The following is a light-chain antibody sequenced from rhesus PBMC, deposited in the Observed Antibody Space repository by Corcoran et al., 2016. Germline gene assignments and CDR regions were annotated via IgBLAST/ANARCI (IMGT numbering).Light chain of an antibody. CDR3: QQYDDLPYS. CDR1: QGISSW. J-gene: IGKJ2*01. V-gene: IGKV1-19*01. CDR2: AAS. Sequence: DIQMTQSPSSLSASVGDKVTITCHASQGISSWLAWYQQKTGKAPKPLISAASSLQSGVPSRFSGSGSGTDYMLTISILQPEEFATYYGQQYDDLPYSFGQGTKGEIK.